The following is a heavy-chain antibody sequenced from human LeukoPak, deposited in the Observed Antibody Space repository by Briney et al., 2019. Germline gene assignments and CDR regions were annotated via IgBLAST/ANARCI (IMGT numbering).Heavy chain of an antibody. CDR2: IYHSGST. D-gene: IGHD3-10*01. CDR1: GYSISSGYY. Sequence: PSETLSLTCTVSGYSISSGYYWGWIRQPPGKGLEWIGSIYHSGSTYYNPSLKSRVTISVDTSKNQFSLKLSSVTAADTAVYYCARDRGITMVRGVTYYFDYWGQGTLVTVSS. CDR3: ARDRGITMVRGVTYYFDY. J-gene: IGHJ4*02. V-gene: IGHV4-38-2*02.